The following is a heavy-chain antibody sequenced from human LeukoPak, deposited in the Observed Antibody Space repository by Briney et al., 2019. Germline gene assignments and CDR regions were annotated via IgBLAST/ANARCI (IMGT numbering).Heavy chain of an antibody. J-gene: IGHJ5*02. CDR3: ARQSLGPSRSGSSNNWFDP. CDR1: GGSITSYY. D-gene: IGHD3-10*01. Sequence: PSETLSLTCTVSGGSITSYYWSWIRQPPGKGLEWIGFIYYSGSTNYNPSLKGRVTISVDTPKNQFSLKLSSVTAADTAVYYCARQSLGPSRSGSSNNWFDPWGQGTLVTVSS. V-gene: IGHV4-59*08. CDR2: IYYSGST.